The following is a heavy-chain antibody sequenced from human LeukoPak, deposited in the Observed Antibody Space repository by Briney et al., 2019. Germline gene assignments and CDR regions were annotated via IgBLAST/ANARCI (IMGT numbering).Heavy chain of an antibody. J-gene: IGHJ4*02. CDR1: GFTFSSYS. V-gene: IGHV3-21*01. D-gene: IGHD6-6*01. Sequence: KPGGSLRLSCAASGFTFSSYSMNWVRQAPGKGLDWVSSISSSSSYIYYADSVKGRFTISRDNAKNSLYLQMNSLRAEDTAVYYCARDLSAGRIRSSSSGIFDYWGQGTLVIVSS. CDR2: ISSSSSYI. CDR3: ARDLSAGRIRSSSSGIFDY.